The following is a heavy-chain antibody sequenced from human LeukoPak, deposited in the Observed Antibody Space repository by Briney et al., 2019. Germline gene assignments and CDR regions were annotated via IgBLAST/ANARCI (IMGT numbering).Heavy chain of an antibody. D-gene: IGHD5-24*01. Sequence: GGSLRLSCAASGFTFSSYSMNWVRQAPGKGLEWVAVISYDESNKYYADSVKGRFTISRDNSKNTLYLQMNSLRAEDTAVYYCAKDTEMATLIRGQGTLVTVSS. CDR3: AKDTEMATLI. CDR1: GFTFSSYS. CDR2: ISYDESNK. J-gene: IGHJ4*02. V-gene: IGHV3-30*18.